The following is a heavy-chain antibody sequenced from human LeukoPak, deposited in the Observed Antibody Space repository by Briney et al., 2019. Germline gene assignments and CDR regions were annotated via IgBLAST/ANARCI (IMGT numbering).Heavy chain of an antibody. D-gene: IGHD6-6*01. Sequence: SETLSLTCTVSGGSISGFYWSWIRQPPGKGLEWIGYIYSSGSTNYNPSLKSRVTISVDTSKNQFSLKLSSVTAADTAAYYCARMYSSSSSFDYWGQGTLVTVSS. J-gene: IGHJ4*02. CDR1: GGSISGFY. V-gene: IGHV4-4*09. CDR2: IYSSGST. CDR3: ARMYSSSSSFDY.